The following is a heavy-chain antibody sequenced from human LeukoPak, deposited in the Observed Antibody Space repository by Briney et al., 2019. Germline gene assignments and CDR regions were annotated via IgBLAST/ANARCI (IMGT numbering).Heavy chain of an antibody. V-gene: IGHV3-11*04. CDR2: ISSSGSTI. CDR1: GFTFSDYY. D-gene: IGHD3-10*01. Sequence: KTGGSLRLSCAASGFTFSDYYMSWIRQAPGKGLEWVSYISSSGSTIYYADSVKGRFTISSDNAKNSLYLQMNSLRAEDTAVYYCASGVASYYYGSGSYPADYWGQGTLVTVSS. CDR3: ASGVASYYYGSGSYPADY. J-gene: IGHJ4*02.